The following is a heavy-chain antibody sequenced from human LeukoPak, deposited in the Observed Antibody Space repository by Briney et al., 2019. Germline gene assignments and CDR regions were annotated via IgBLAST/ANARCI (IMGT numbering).Heavy chain of an antibody. V-gene: IGHV1-69*05. CDR1: GGTFSSFA. CDR3: ARDSSGWPYYFDY. CDR2: FIPIFGST. Sequence: SVKVSCTASGGTFSSFAISWVRQAPGQGLEWMGGFIPIFGSTKYAQKFQGRVTMTRDTSTSTVYMELSSLRSEDTAVYYCARDSSGWPYYFDYWGQGTLVTVSS. J-gene: IGHJ4*02. D-gene: IGHD6-19*01.